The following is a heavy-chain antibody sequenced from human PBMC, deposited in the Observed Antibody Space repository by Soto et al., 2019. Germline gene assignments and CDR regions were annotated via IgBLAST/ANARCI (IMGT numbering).Heavy chain of an antibody. V-gene: IGHV3-23*01. CDR1: GFTFSSYA. J-gene: IGHJ4*02. Sequence: HPGGSLRLSCAASGFTFSSYAMSWVRQAPGKGLEWVSAISGSGGSTYYADSVKGRFTISRDNSKNTLYLQMNSLRAEDTAVYYCAKDRMGYGYNTYFFAYWGQGTLVTISS. CDR2: ISGSGGST. CDR3: AKDRMGYGYNTYFFAY. D-gene: IGHD5-12*01.